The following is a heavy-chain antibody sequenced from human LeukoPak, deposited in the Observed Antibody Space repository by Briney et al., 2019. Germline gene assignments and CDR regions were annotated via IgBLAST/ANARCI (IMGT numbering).Heavy chain of an antibody. Sequence: GGSLRLSCAASGFTFSSYGMHWVRQAPGKGLEWVAFIRYDGSNKYYADSVKGRFTISSDNSKNTLYLQMNSLRAEDTAVYYCAKTPYSLDYFDYWGQGALVTVSS. CDR2: IRYDGSNK. D-gene: IGHD6-13*01. V-gene: IGHV3-30*02. CDR1: GFTFSSYG. CDR3: AKTPYSLDYFDY. J-gene: IGHJ4*02.